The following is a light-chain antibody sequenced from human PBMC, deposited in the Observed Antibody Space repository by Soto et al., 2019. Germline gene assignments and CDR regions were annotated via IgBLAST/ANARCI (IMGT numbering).Light chain of an antibody. Sequence: EIVLTQTPATLSLSPGQRATLSCWASQSVKTYLMWYQHKPGQAPRLLIYDTSNGATGIPDRFSGSGSGTGFTLTISNLMPEDSAVYDCQQRGNSIAFGGGTKVDI. CDR3: QQRGNSIA. J-gene: IGKJ4*02. V-gene: IGKV3-11*01. CDR1: QSVKTY. CDR2: DTS.